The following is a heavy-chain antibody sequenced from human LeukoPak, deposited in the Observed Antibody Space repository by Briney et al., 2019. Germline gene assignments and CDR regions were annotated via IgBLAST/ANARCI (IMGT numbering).Heavy chain of an antibody. J-gene: IGHJ6*03. V-gene: IGHV3-30*02. CDR3: AKDGVVPWGSNYGDYYYYYMDV. CDR1: GFTFSSYG. CDR2: IRYDGSNK. D-gene: IGHD3-16*01. Sequence: PGGSLRVSCAACGFTFSSYGVHWVRQARGKGLEWVEFIRYDGSNKYYADSVKGRFTISRDNSKNTLYLQMNSLRAEDTALYYCAKDGVVPWGSNYGDYYYYYMDVWGKGTTVTVSS.